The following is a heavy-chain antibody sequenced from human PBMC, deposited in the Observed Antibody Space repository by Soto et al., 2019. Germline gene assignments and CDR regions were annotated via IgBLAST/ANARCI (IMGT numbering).Heavy chain of an antibody. D-gene: IGHD3-3*01. Sequence: SVTVSCTASRGPSTNFPFILVRQAPGLGLEWMGGIIPMFGSANYAQEFLGRVTFTADDSTSTAYMEISGLTFEDTAFYYCAVSLYGVVLHYYYRMDVWGPGTSVTVSS. J-gene: IGHJ6*02. CDR2: IIPMFGSA. CDR1: RGPSTNFP. CDR3: AVSLYGVVLHYYYRMDV. V-gene: IGHV1-69*13.